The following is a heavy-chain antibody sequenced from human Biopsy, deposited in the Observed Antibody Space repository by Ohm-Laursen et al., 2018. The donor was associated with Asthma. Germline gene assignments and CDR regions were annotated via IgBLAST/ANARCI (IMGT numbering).Heavy chain of an antibody. CDR2: VSWNSGSI. D-gene: IGHD6-13*01. J-gene: IGHJ4*02. V-gene: IGHV3-9*01. CDR3: VKDIRLQLWGFNS. CDR1: GFTFGDYW. Sequence: LSLTCAASGFTFGDYWMSWVRQAPGKGLEWVSGVSWNSGSIDYADSVKGRFTISRDNAKNSLYLQMNSLRGADTALYYCVKDIRLQLWGFNSWGQGTLVTVSS.